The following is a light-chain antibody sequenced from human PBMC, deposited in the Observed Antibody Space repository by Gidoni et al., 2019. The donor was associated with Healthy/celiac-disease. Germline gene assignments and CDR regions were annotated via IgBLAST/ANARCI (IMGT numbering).Light chain of an antibody. CDR2: GAA. Sequence: ELVLTQSPGTLSLSPGERATLSCRASQSVSSSYLAWYQQKPGQAPRLLIYGAASRATSLPDRISGSGSGTDFTLTISRLEPEDVAVYYCQQYGSSLIFTFGPGTKVDIK. J-gene: IGKJ3*01. CDR3: QQYGSSLIFT. CDR1: QSVSSSY. V-gene: IGKV3-20*01.